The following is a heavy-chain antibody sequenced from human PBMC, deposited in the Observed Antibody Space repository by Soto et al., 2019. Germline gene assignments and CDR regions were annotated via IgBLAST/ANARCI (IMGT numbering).Heavy chain of an antibody. CDR1: GFTFSNYA. CDR2: ISGSGGNT. Sequence: EVQLLDSGGGLVQPGGSLRLSCAASGFTFSNYAMNWVRQAPGKGLEWVSTISGSGGNTNYADSVRGRFTISRDNSKNPLYLQMNSLRTEDTAVYYCAKVTLRHYSFDYWGQGTLVTVSS. CDR3: AKVTLRHYSFDY. D-gene: IGHD4-17*01. V-gene: IGHV3-23*01. J-gene: IGHJ4*02.